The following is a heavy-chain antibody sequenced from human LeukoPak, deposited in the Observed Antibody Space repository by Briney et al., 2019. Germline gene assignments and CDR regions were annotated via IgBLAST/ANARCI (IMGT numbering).Heavy chain of an antibody. V-gene: IGHV3-23*01. D-gene: IGHD5-12*01. J-gene: IGHJ4*02. CDR3: SRDRLGGLDY. Sequence: GGSLRLSCAASGFTFSSYAMSWVRQAPGKGLEWVSAISGSGGSTYYADSLKGRFTISRDNAKNSVYLQMNTLRPEDTAVYYCSRDRLGGLDYWGQGTLVTVSS. CDR2: ISGSGGST. CDR1: GFTFSSYA.